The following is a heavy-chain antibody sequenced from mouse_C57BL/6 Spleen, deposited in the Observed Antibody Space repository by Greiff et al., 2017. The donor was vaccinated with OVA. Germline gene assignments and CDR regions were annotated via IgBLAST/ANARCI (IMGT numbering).Heavy chain of an antibody. CDR3: ARHGSSFGYAMDY. V-gene: IGHV1-55*01. CDR2: IYPGSGST. Sequence: VQPQQPGAELVKPGASVKMSCKASGYTFTSYWITWVKQRPGQGLEWIGDIYPGSGSTNYNEKFKSKATLTVDTSSSTAYMQLSSLTSEDSAVYYCARHGSSFGYAMDYWGQGTSVTVSS. D-gene: IGHD1-1*01. J-gene: IGHJ4*01. CDR1: GYTFTSYW.